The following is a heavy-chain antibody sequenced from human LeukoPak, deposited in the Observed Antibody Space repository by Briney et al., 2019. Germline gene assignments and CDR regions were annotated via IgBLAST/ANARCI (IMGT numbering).Heavy chain of an antibody. CDR1: GYTFTSYD. D-gene: IGHD4-17*01. V-gene: IGHV1-8*01. Sequence: ASVKVSCKASGYTFTSYDINWVRQATGQGLEWMGWMNPNSGNTGYAQKFQGRVTTTRNTSISTAYMELSSLRSEDTAVYYCARGPTVTTSYYYYYYGMDVWGQGTTVTVSS. CDR3: ARGPTVTTSYYYYYYGMDV. J-gene: IGHJ6*02. CDR2: MNPNSGNT.